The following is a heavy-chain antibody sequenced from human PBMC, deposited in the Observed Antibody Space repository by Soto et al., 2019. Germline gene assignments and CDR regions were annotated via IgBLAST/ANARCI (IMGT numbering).Heavy chain of an antibody. J-gene: IGHJ5*02. Sequence: QVQLQESGPGLVKPSQTLSLTCSVSGGSISSSGYYWSWIRQHPGKGLEWIGYMYYGGSTYYKPSLKSRVTIPRDTSKNQFSLKLSSVTAADTAVYYCASGVGSSFDPWGQGTLVTVSS. CDR1: GGSISSSGYY. CDR3: ASGVGSSFDP. D-gene: IGHD1-26*01. V-gene: IGHV4-31*03. CDR2: MYYGGST.